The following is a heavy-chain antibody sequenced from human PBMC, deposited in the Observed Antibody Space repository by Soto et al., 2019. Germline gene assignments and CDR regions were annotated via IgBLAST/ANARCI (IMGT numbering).Heavy chain of an antibody. CDR2: IVPILGIA. V-gene: IGHV1-69*08. J-gene: IGHJ4*02. CDR3: VRDCSTTSCYSH. CDR1: VGTFSSYT. Sequence: QVQLVQSGAEVKKPGSSVKVSCKASVGTFSSYTISWVRQAPGQGLEWLGRIVPILGIANFVQKFQGRVTITADKSISTAEMELSSQRSEDTAVYYWVRDCSTTSCYSHWGQGTLVTVSS. D-gene: IGHD2-2*02.